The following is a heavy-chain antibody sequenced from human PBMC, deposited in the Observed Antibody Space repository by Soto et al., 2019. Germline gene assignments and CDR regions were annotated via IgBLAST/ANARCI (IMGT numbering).Heavy chain of an antibody. D-gene: IGHD6-13*01. J-gene: IGHJ4*02. CDR3: ARDESAGSSIRY. CDR1: GSPFSTYG. Sequence: GALRLSCTASGSPFSTYGMNWVRQAPGKGLEWVSSISNGGDYIYYADSVQGRFTISRDNAKNSLYLQMSSLRVEDTAVYFCARDESAGSSIRYWGQGTLVTVSS. V-gene: IGHV3-21*01. CDR2: ISNGGDYI.